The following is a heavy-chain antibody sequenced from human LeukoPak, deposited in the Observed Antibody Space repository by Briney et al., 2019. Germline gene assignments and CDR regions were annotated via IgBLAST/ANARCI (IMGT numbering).Heavy chain of an antibody. CDR1: GGTFSSYA. D-gene: IGHD1-26*01. CDR2: IIPIFGTA. Sequence: SVKVSCKASGGTFSSYAISWVRQAPGQGLEWMGGIIPIFGTANYAQKFQGRVTITADESTSTAYMELSSLRSEDTAVYYCARGTRGVGAFDHWGQGTLVTVSS. CDR3: ARGTRGVGAFDH. J-gene: IGHJ4*02. V-gene: IGHV1-69*01.